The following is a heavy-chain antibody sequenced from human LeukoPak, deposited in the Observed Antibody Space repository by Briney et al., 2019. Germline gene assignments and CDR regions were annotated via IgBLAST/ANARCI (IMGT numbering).Heavy chain of an antibody. D-gene: IGHD1-14*01. CDR2: IYYSGST. CDR3: ARDLYDDNRCFDF. V-gene: IGHV4-59*12. J-gene: IGHJ4*02. Sequence: SETLSLTCTVSGGSISTYYWNWIRQPPGKGLEWIGYIYYSGSTNYNPSLKSRVTISVDTSKNQFSLKLSSVTAADTAVYYCARDLYDDNRCFDFWGQGILVTVSS. CDR1: GGSISTYY.